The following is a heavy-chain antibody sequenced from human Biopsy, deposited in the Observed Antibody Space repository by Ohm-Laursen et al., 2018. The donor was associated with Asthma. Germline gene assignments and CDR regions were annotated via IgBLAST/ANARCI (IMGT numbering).Heavy chain of an antibody. CDR2: ISYDGNHK. D-gene: IGHD5-12*01. Sequence: SLRLSCAASGFMFRRFGMHWVRQAPGKGLEWVAVISYDGNHKFYEDSVKGRFTISRDNSKNTLYLQMNSLRTEDTAVYYRAKRRGYSGHDNDYWGQGTLVIVSS. J-gene: IGHJ4*02. CDR3: AKRRGYSGHDNDY. V-gene: IGHV3-30*18. CDR1: GFMFRRFG.